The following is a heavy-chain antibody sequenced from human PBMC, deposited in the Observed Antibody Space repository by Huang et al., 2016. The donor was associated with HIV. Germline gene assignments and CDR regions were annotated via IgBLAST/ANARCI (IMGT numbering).Heavy chain of an antibody. D-gene: IGHD5-18*01. CDR3: ARGAAMDDFDY. V-gene: IGHV1-46*01. Sequence: QVQLVQSGAEVKKPGASVKFSCKASGYTFTTYSMHWVLPAPGQGLEGMGIINPSDSSTNYPQKFQGRGTMTRDTSTSTVYMELSSLRSEDTAVYYCARGAAMDDFDYWGQGTLVTVSS. CDR1: GYTFTTYS. CDR2: INPSDSST. J-gene: IGHJ4*02.